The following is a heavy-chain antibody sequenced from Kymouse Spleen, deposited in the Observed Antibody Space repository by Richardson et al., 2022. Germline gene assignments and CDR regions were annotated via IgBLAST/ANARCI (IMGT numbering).Heavy chain of an antibody. Sequence: QVQLVESGGGVVQPGRSLRLSCAASGFTFSSYGMHWVRQAPGKGLEWVAVIWYDGSNKYYADSVKGRFTISRDNSKNTLYLQMNSLRAEDTAVYYCARDYGDYGMDVWGQGTTVTVSS. CDR3: ARDYGDYGMDV. CDR1: GFTFSSYG. CDR2: IWYDGSNK. J-gene: IGHJ6*02. D-gene: IGHD4-17*01,IGHD4-23*01. V-gene: IGHV3-33*01.